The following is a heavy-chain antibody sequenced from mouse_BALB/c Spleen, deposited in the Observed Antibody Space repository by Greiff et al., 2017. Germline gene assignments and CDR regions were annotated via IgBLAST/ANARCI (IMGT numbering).Heavy chain of an antibody. CDR3: ARDRYDGYYNWYFDV. J-gene: IGHJ1*01. Sequence: QVQLKESGPGLVAPSQSLSITCTVSGFSLTGYGVNWVRQPPGKGLEWLGMIWGDGSTDYNSALKSRLSISKDNSKSQVFLKMNSLQTDDTARYYCARDRYDGYYNWYFDVWGAGTTVTVSS. CDR2: IWGDGST. CDR1: GFSLTGYG. D-gene: IGHD2-3*01. V-gene: IGHV2-6-7*01.